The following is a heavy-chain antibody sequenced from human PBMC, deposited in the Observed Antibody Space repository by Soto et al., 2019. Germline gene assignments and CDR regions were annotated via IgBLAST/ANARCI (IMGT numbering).Heavy chain of an antibody. V-gene: IGHV4-59*01. CDR2: IYYSGST. CDR1: GGSISSYY. D-gene: IGHD1-26*01. CDR3: ARGSGRRDAFDI. Sequence: QVQLQESGPGLVKPSETLSLTCTVSGGSISSYYWSWIRQPPGKGLEWIGYIYYSGSTNYNPSLKSRVTISVDTSKNQFSLKLSSVTAADTAVYYCARGSGRRDAFDIWGQGTMVTVSS. J-gene: IGHJ3*02.